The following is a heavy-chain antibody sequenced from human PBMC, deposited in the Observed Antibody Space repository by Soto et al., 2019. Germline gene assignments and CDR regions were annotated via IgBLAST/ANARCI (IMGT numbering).Heavy chain of an antibody. CDR3: AGDHRRRRIVDV. J-gene: IGHJ6*04. V-gene: IGHV4-59*12. CDR1: GGSISSYY. Sequence: SETLSLTCTVSGGSISSYYWSWIRQPPGKGLEWIGYIYYSGSTNYNPSLKSRVTISVDTSKNQFSLKLSSVTAADTAVYYCAGDHRRRRIVDVWGKGTTVTVSS. CDR2: IYYSGST. D-gene: IGHD2-15*01.